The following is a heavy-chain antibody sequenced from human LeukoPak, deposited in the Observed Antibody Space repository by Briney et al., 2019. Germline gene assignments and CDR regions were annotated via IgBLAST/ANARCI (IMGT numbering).Heavy chain of an antibody. CDR3: ARDKSCTSTSCYGWYYDS. CDR1: GFTFSSYG. J-gene: IGHJ4*02. Sequence: PGGSLRLSCAASGFTFSSYGMHWVRQAPGKGLEWISVLHSGGNTYYAESVSGRFTISRDNSENTLYLHMNSLRPEDTAMYYCARDKSCTSTSCYGWYYDSWGQGTLVTVSS. CDR2: LHSGGNT. V-gene: IGHV3-53*01. D-gene: IGHD2-2*01.